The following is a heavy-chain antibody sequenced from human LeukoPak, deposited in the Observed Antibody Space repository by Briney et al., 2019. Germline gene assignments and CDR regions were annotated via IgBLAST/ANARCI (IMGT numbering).Heavy chain of an antibody. CDR2: ISSRSNSI. V-gene: IGHV3-48*02. J-gene: IGHJ4*02. CDR3: ARVIRRFGEFSSDY. Sequence: GGSLRLSCVVSGFTFSNYSMNWVRQAPGKGLEWVSYISSRSNSIYYLDSMKGRFTISRDKAKKSLYRQMNSLRDEDTAVYYCARVIRRFGEFSSDYWGQGTLVTVSS. D-gene: IGHD3-10*01. CDR1: GFTFSNYS.